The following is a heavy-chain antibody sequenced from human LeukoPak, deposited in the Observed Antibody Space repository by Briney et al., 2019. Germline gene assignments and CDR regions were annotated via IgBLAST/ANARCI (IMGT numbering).Heavy chain of an antibody. CDR2: ISSRGGTI. Sequence: GGSLRLSCAASGFTFGTYDMNWVRQAPGKGLEWLSYISSRGGTIYYADSVKGRFTISRDNAKNSLYLQMNGLRAEDTAVYYCARDALAGGDWSNMGDYWGQGTLVTVSS. CDR3: ARDALAGGDWSNMGDY. J-gene: IGHJ4*02. CDR1: GFTFGTYD. V-gene: IGHV3-48*03. D-gene: IGHD3-16*01.